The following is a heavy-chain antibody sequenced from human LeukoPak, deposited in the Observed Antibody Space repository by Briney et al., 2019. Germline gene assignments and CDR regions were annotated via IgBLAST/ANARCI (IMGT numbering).Heavy chain of an antibody. CDR2: ISSSDSYI. Sequence: GGSLRLSCAASGFTFSSYNMNWVRQAPGKGLEWVSSISSSDSYIYYADSVKGRFTISRDNSKNTLYLQMNSLRAEDTAVFYCAREDYVWGSYRSGAFDIWGQGTMVTVSS. J-gene: IGHJ3*02. D-gene: IGHD3-16*02. CDR1: GFTFSSYN. CDR3: AREDYVWGSYRSGAFDI. V-gene: IGHV3-21*01.